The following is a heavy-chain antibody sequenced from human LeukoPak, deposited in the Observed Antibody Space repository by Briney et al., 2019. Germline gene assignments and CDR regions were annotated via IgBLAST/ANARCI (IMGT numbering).Heavy chain of an antibody. Sequence: ASVKVSCKASGYTFTSYGISWVRQAPGQGLEWMGWISAYNGNTNYAQKLQGRVTMTTDTSTSTAYMELRSLRSDDTAVYYCARDHYGSPPRYDAFDIWGQGTMVTVSS. CDR3: ARDHYGSPPRYDAFDI. V-gene: IGHV1-18*01. CDR2: ISAYNGNT. D-gene: IGHD3-10*01. CDR1: GYTFTSYG. J-gene: IGHJ3*02.